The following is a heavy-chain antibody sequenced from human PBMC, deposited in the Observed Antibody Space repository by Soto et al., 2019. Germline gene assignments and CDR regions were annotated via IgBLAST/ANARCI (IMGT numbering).Heavy chain of an antibody. CDR2: IYYSGST. J-gene: IGHJ5*02. CDR3: ARALETTSFWWCVP. Sequence: SETLSLTCTVSGGNISSYYWSWIRQPPGKGLEWIGYIYYSGSTNYSPSQKSRVTISVDTSKKQLSLKLSSVTAAVTAVYYCARALETTSFWWCVPWGQGTLVTVSS. D-gene: IGHD1-1*01. V-gene: IGHV4-59*01. CDR1: GGNISSYY.